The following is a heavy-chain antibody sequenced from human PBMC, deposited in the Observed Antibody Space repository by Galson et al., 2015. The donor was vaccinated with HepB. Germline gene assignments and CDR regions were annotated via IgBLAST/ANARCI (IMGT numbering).Heavy chain of an antibody. D-gene: IGHD5-24*01. CDR3: AKDRGGDGYNFGDFDY. Sequence: SLRLSCAASGFTFSSYAMSWVRQAPGKGLEWVSAISGSGGSTYYADSVKGRFTISRDNSKNTLYLQMNSLRAEDTAVYYCAKDRGGDGYNFGDFDYWGQGTLGTVSS. CDR2: ISGSGGST. V-gene: IGHV3-23*01. J-gene: IGHJ4*02. CDR1: GFTFSSYA.